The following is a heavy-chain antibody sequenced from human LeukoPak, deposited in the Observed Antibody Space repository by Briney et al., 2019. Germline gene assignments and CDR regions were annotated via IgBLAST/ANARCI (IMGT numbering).Heavy chain of an antibody. V-gene: IGHV4-34*01. J-gene: IGHJ6*02. Sequence: PSETLSLTCAVYGGSFSGYYWSWIRQPPGKGLEWIGEINHSGSTNYSPSLKSRVTISVDTPKNQFSLKLSSVTAADTAVYYWAGGIPRITMVRGVPKTYGMDVWAKGPRSPSL. CDR3: AGGIPRITMVRGVPKTYGMDV. CDR2: INHSGST. D-gene: IGHD3-10*01. CDR1: GGSFSGYY.